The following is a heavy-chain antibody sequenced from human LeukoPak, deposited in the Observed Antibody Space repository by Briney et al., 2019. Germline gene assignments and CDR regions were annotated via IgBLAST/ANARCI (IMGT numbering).Heavy chain of an antibody. CDR3: VRDRGSSAGLRYFDY. D-gene: IGHD6-6*01. CDR2: IWYDGSNK. Sequence: PGGSLRLSCAASGFTFSSYGMHWVRQAPGKGLEWVAVIWYDGSNKYYADSVKGRFTISRDNSKNTLFLQMNSLRAEDTAVYYCVRDRGSSAGLRYFDYWGQGTLVTVSS. V-gene: IGHV3-33*01. CDR1: GFTFSSYG. J-gene: IGHJ4*02.